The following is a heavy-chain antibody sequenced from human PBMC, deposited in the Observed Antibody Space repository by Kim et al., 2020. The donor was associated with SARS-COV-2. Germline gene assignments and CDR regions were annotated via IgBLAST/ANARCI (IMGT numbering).Heavy chain of an antibody. Sequence: GGSLRLSCAASGFTFSSYGMHWVRQAPGKGLEWVAVIWYDGSNKYYAYSVKGRFTISRDNSKNTLYLQMNSLRAEDTAVYYCARDLVLGYSGGYYFDYWGQGTLVTVSS. CDR2: IWYDGSNK. J-gene: IGHJ4*02. CDR3: ARDLVLGYSGGYYFDY. V-gene: IGHV3-33*01. CDR1: GFTFSSYG. D-gene: IGHD3-16*01.